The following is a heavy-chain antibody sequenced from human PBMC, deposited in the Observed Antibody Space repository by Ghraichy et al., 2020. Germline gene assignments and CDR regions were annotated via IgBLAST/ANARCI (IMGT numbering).Heavy chain of an antibody. CDR2: ISAYNGNT. CDR1: GYTFTSYG. D-gene: IGHD1-20*01. CDR3: ARDPPLITQNSPFDY. Sequence: ASVKVSCKASGYTFTSYGISWVRQAPGQGLEWMGWISAYNGNTNYAQKLQGRVTMTTDTSTSTAYMELRSLRSDDTAVYYCARDPPLITQNSPFDYWGQGTLVTVSS. V-gene: IGHV1-18*01. J-gene: IGHJ4*02.